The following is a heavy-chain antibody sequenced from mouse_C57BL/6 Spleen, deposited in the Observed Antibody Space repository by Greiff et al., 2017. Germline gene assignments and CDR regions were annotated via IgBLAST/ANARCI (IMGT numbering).Heavy chain of an antibody. CDR3: PRKGGNYGGKFAD. D-gene: IGHD2-1*01. J-gene: IGHJ3*01. V-gene: IGHV1-9*01. Sequence: QVQLQQSGAELMKPGASVKLSCKATGYTFTGYWIEWVKQRPGHGLEWIGELLPGSGSTNYNEKFKGKAPFTAATSSNTAYMQLSSLTTEDSAIYYCPRKGGNYGGKFADWGQGTLVTGSA. CDR1: GYTFTGYW. CDR2: LLPGSGST.